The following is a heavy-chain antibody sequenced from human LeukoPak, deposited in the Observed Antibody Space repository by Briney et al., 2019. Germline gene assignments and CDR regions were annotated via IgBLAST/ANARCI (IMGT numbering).Heavy chain of an antibody. J-gene: IGHJ6*03. V-gene: IGHV1-8*01. CDR1: GYTFTSYD. Sequence: GASVKVSCKASGYTFTSYDINWVRQATGQGLERMGWMNPNSGNTGYAQKFQGRVTMTRNTSISTAYMELSSLRSEDTAVYYCARVGDLTGRVWGYYYYYYMDVWGKGTTVTISS. D-gene: IGHD3-9*01. CDR2: MNPNSGNT. CDR3: ARVGDLTGRVWGYYYYYYMDV.